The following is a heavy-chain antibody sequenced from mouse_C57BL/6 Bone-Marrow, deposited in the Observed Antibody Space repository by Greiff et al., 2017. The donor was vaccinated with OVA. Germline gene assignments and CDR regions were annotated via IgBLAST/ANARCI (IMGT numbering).Heavy chain of an antibody. CDR2: IYPRSGNT. Sequence: QVHVKQSGAELARPGASVKLSCKASGYTFTSYGISWVKQRTGQGLEWIGEIYPRSGNTYYNEKFKGKATLTADKSSSTAYMELRSLTSEDSAVYFCARGGLLRSYAMDYWGQGTSVTVSS. V-gene: IGHV1-81*01. D-gene: IGHD2-3*01. J-gene: IGHJ4*01. CDR1: GYTFTSYG. CDR3: ARGGLLRSYAMDY.